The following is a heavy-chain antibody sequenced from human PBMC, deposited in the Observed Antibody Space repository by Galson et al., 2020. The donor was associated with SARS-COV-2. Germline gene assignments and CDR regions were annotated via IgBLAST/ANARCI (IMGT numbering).Heavy chain of an antibody. CDR3: AKDWYSSGYYTFTYYYYMDV. Sequence: GESLKISCAASGFTFSSYAMSWVRQAPGKGLEWVSAISGSGGSTYYTDSVKGRFTISRDNSKNTLYLQMNSLRAEDTAVYYCAKDWYSSGYYTFTYYYYMDVWGKGTTVTISS. D-gene: IGHD3-22*01. V-gene: IGHV3-23*01. CDR2: ISGSGGST. J-gene: IGHJ6*03. CDR1: GFTFSSYA.